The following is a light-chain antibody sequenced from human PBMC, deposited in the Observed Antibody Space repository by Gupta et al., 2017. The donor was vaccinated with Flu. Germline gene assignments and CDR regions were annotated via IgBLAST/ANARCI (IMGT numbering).Light chain of an antibody. CDR2: GAS. Sequence: ERAPLSCKASQSVSSNLAWYQQKPGQAPRLLIYGASTGATGIPARFSGSGSGTEFTLTISSLQSEDFAVYYCQQYNNWPLYTFGQGTKLEIK. CDR3: QQYNNWPLYT. J-gene: IGKJ2*01. V-gene: IGKV3-15*01. CDR1: QSVSSN.